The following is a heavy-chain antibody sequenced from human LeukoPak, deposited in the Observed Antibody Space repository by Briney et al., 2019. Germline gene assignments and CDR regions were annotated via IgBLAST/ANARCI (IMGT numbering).Heavy chain of an antibody. CDR3: ARDSDILTGYYPFDY. Sequence: PSETLSLTCTVSGGSISSYYWSWIRQPAGKGLEWIGRIYTSGSTNYNPSLKSRVTMSVDTSKNQFSLKLSSVTAADTAVYYCARDSDILTGYYPFDYWGQGTLVTVSS. J-gene: IGHJ4*02. V-gene: IGHV4-4*07. CDR1: GGSISSYY. CDR2: IYTSGST. D-gene: IGHD3-9*01.